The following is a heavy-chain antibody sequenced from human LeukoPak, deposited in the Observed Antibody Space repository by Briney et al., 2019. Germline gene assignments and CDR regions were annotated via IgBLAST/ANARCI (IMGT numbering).Heavy chain of an antibody. V-gene: IGHV4-39*01. CDR3: ARHWLTTTVTSTFDF. Sequence: SETLSLNCTVSGGSISNTNDYWGWIRQPPGKGLEWIGSIYYNGSTYYNPSLRSRVTISVDTSKNQFSLKLSSLTAADTALYYCARHWLTTTVTSTFDFWGQGSLVTVSS. J-gene: IGHJ4*02. D-gene: IGHD4-17*01. CDR2: IYYNGST. CDR1: GGSISNTNDY.